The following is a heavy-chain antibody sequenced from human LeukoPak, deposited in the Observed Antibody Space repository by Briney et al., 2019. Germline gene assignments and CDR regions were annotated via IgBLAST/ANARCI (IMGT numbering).Heavy chain of an antibody. Sequence: PGGSLRLSCAASGFTFSSYWMSWVRQAPGKGLEWVANIKQDGSEKYYVDSVKGRFTISRDNAKNSLYLQMNSLRAEDTAVYYCARGKGSSWYGVEWFDPWGQGTLVTVSS. D-gene: IGHD6-13*01. V-gene: IGHV3-7*01. CDR1: GFTFSSYW. CDR2: IKQDGSEK. J-gene: IGHJ5*02. CDR3: ARGKGSSWYGVEWFDP.